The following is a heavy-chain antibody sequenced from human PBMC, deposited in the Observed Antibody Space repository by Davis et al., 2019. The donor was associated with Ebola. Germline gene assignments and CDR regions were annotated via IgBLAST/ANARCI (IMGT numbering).Heavy chain of an antibody. V-gene: IGHV1-58*01. D-gene: IGHD6-19*01. Sequence: SVKVSCKASGFTFTSSAVQWVRQARGQRLEWIGWIVVGSGNTNYAQKFQERVTITRDTSASTAYMELSSLRSEDTAVYYCARDQRYSSGWSRVDYWGQGTLVTVSS. J-gene: IGHJ4*02. CDR2: IVVGSGNT. CDR3: ARDQRYSSGWSRVDY. CDR1: GFTFTSSA.